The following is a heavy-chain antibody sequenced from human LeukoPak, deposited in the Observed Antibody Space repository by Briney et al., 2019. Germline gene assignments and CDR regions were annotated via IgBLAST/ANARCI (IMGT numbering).Heavy chain of an antibody. CDR3: ARDGSLDY. Sequence: GASLKVSCKASGYTFTDYYMHWVRQAPGQGLEWMGWINPNSGGTNYAQKFQGRVTMTRDTSISTTYMELSSLRSDDTAVYYCARDGSLDYWGQGTLVTVSP. V-gene: IGHV1-2*02. CDR2: INPNSGGT. D-gene: IGHD1-1*01. J-gene: IGHJ4*02. CDR1: GYTFTDYY.